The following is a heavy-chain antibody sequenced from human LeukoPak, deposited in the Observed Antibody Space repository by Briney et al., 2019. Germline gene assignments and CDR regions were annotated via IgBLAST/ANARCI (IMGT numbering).Heavy chain of an antibody. Sequence: GGSLRLSCAASGFTFNSYSMNWVRQAPGKGLEWVSYISSSSSTIYYADSVKGRFTISRDNAKNSLYLQMNSLRTEDTALYYCAKGYATYYWYFDLWGRGTLVTVSS. CDR3: AKGYATYYWYFDL. J-gene: IGHJ2*01. CDR1: GFTFNSYS. CDR2: ISSSSSTI. V-gene: IGHV3-48*01. D-gene: IGHD5-12*01.